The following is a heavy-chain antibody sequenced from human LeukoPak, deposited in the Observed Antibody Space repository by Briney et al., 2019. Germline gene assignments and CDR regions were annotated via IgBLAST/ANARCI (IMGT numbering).Heavy chain of an antibody. CDR1: GFTFSSYA. CDR2: ISGSGGST. CDR3: ARQYYDIWSGYYTADYYFDY. Sequence: PGGSLRLSCAASGFTFSSYAMSWVRQAPGKGLEWVSAISGSGGSTYYADSVKGRFTISRDNAKNSLYLELHSLRAEDTAVYYCARQYYDIWSGYYTADYYFDYWGQGTLVTVSS. J-gene: IGHJ4*02. V-gene: IGHV3-23*01. D-gene: IGHD3-3*01.